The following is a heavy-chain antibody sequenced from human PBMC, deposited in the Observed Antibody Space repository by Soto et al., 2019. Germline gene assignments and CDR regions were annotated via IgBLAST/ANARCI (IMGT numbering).Heavy chain of an antibody. Sequence: QVQLVQSGAEVKKPGASVKVSCKASGYTFTSYGISWVRQAPGQGLEWMGWISAYNGNTNYAQKLQGRVTMTTDTATSTAYVVLRSLGADDTAVYYCGGGVGGGWGFDYWGQGTLVTVSS. V-gene: IGHV1-18*01. J-gene: IGHJ4*02. CDR2: ISAYNGNT. D-gene: IGHD2-15*01. CDR1: GYTFTSYG. CDR3: GGGVGGGWGFDY.